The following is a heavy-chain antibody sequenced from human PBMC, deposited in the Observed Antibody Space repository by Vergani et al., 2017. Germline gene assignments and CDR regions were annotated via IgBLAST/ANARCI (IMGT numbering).Heavy chain of an antibody. J-gene: IGHJ2*01. D-gene: IGHD1-26*01. CDR3: ARDKSGSYGRGHWYFDL. CDR2: IYTSGST. Sequence: QVQLQESGPGLVKPSGTLSLTCAVSGGSISSSNWWSWIRQPAGKGLEWIGRIYTSGSTNYNPSLKSRVTISVDTSKNQFSLKLSSVTAADTAVYYCARDKSGSYGRGHWYFDLWGRGTLVTVSS. CDR1: GGSISSSNW. V-gene: IGHV4-61*02.